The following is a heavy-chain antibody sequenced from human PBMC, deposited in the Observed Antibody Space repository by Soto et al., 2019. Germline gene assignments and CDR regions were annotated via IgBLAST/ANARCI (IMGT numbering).Heavy chain of an antibody. J-gene: IGHJ5*02. CDR2: IHYSGST. D-gene: IGHD3-16*02. V-gene: IGHV4-59*01. CDR3: AGGGIGWFDP. CDR1: GGSISSYY. Sequence: PSETLSLTCTVSGGSISSYYWSWIRQPPGKGLEWNGYIHYSGSTNYNPSLKSRVTISVDTSKNQFSLKLSSVTAADTAVYYCAGGGIGWFDPWGQGTLVTVSS.